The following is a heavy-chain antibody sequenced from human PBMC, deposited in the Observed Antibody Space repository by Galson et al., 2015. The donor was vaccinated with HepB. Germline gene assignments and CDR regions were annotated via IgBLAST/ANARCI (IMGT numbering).Heavy chain of an antibody. CDR3: ARYQGDWGAFDI. V-gene: IGHV3-33*01. J-gene: IGHJ3*02. CDR1: GFTFSGYG. D-gene: IGHD7-27*01. CDR2: IWYDGSKQ. Sequence: SLRLSCAASGFTFSGYGMHWVRQAPGKGLEWVAVIWYDGSKQYYADSVKGRSTISRDNSGNTLYMQMNSLRVEDTAVYYCARYQGDWGAFDIWGQGTIVTVSS.